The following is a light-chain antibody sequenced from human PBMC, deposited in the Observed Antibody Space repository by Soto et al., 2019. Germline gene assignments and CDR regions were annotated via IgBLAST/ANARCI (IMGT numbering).Light chain of an antibody. V-gene: IGLV2-8*01. J-gene: IGLJ2*01. CDR3: SSYAGSDNVF. CDR2: EVY. CDR1: SSDVGGYDS. Sequence: QSALTQPPSASGSPGQSVTISCTGASSDVGGYDSVSWYQQHPGKAPKLMIYEVYKRPSGVPDRFSGSKSGNTDSLTVSGRQAYDEADYYCSSYAGSDNVFFGGGTKLTVL.